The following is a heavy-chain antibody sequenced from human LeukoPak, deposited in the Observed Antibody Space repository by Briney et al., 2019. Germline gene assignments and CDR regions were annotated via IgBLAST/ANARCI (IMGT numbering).Heavy chain of an antibody. CDR3: ARDPPYYDSSGYYYDY. Sequence: RAGGSLRLSCAASGFTISDYGLVWVRQAPGKGLEWVSSISGSSIYIYYADSVKGRFTISRDNAKNSLYLQMNSLRAEDTAVYYCARDPPYYDSSGYYYDYWGQGTLVTVSS. J-gene: IGHJ4*02. CDR2: ISGSSIYI. CDR1: GFTISDYG. V-gene: IGHV3-21*01. D-gene: IGHD3-22*01.